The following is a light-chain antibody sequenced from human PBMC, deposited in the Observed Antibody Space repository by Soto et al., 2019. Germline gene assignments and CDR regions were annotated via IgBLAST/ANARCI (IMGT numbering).Light chain of an antibody. Sequence: DIQMTQSPSSLSASVGDRVTITCRASQGISRWLAWYQLKPGKAPKSLIYAASTLQSGVPSRFSGSGSGTHFTLTVSSVQPEDSATYYCQQYGSCHATSCQGTKVDIK. V-gene: IGKV1D-16*01. J-gene: IGKJ1*01. CDR2: AAS. CDR3: QQYGSCHAT. CDR1: QGISRW.